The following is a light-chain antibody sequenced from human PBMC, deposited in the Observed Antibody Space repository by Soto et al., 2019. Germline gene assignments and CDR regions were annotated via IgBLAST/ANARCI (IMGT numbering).Light chain of an antibody. CDR3: AAWDDSLNGVV. CDR2: NNN. CDR1: SSNIGSTT. J-gene: IGLJ3*02. Sequence: QSVLTQPPSASGTPGQRVTIACSGSSSNIGSTTVKWYQQLPGTAPKLLIYNNNQRPSGVPDRFSGSKSGTSASLAISVLQSEDEADYYCAAWDDSLNGVVFGGGTKLTVL. V-gene: IGLV1-44*01.